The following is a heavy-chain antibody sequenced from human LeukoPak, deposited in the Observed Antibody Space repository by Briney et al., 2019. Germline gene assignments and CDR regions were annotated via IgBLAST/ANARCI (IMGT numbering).Heavy chain of an antibody. J-gene: IGHJ4*02. CDR3: AKGRRISLINHFNF. CDR2: ISWNSGSI. V-gene: IGHV3-9*01. D-gene: IGHD3-10*01. Sequence: GGSLRLSCAASGFTFNDYAMHWVRQAPGKGLEWVSGISWNSGSIGYADSVKGRFTISRDNAKNSLFLQMNSLRAEDTALYYCAKGRRISLINHFNFWGQGILVTVSS. CDR1: GFTFNDYA.